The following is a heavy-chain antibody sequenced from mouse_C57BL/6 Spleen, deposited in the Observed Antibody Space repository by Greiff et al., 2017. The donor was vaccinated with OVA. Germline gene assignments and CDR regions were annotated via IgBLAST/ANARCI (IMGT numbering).Heavy chain of an antibody. D-gene: IGHD1-1*01. J-gene: IGHJ4*01. CDR2: IDPSDSET. Sequence: QVQLQQPGAELVRPGSSVKLSCKASGYTFTSYWMHWVKQRPIQGLEWIGNIDPSDSETHYNQKFKDKATLTVDKSSSTAYMQLSSLTSEDSAVYYCARGYYGSSSRAMDYWGQGTSVTVSS. V-gene: IGHV1-52*01. CDR3: ARGYYGSSSRAMDY. CDR1: GYTFTSYW.